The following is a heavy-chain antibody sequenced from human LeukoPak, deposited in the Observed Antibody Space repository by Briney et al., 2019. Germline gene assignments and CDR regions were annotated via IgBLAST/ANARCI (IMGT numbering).Heavy chain of an antibody. D-gene: IGHD3-3*01. V-gene: IGHV3-66*01. CDR3: ARDTWSCFRPFDY. CDR1: GFTVSSNY. Sequence: GGSLRLSCAASGFTVSSNYMSWVRQAPGKGLEWVSVIYSGGSTYYADSVKGRFTISRDNSKNTLYLQMNSLRAEDTAVYYCARDTWSCFRPFDYWGQGTLVTVSS. CDR2: IYSGGST. J-gene: IGHJ4*02.